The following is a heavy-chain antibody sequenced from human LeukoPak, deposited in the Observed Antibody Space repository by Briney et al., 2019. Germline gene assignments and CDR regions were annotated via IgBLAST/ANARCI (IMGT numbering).Heavy chain of an antibody. CDR3: AKGGGGNFPFDY. D-gene: IGHD4-23*01. J-gene: IGHJ4*02. CDR2: ISPSGGST. Sequence: PGGPLRLSCAASGFTFSSYAMNWLRQAPGKGLEWVSAISPSGGSTYYADSVKGRFTISRDNSQLYLQMTSLRAEDTAVYYCAKGGGGNFPFDYWGQGTLVTVSS. V-gene: IGHV3-23*01. CDR1: GFTFSSYA.